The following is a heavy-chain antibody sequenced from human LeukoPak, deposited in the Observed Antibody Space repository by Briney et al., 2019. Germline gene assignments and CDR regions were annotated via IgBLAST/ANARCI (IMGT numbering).Heavy chain of an antibody. Sequence: GGSLRLSCAASGFTFSSYEMNWVRQAPGKGLEWVSYTSSSGSTIYYADSVKGRFTISRDNAKNSLYLQMNSLRAEDTAVYYCARDGWYSGSYSYFQHWGQGTLVTVSS. CDR3: ARDGWYSGSYSYFQH. J-gene: IGHJ1*01. D-gene: IGHD1-26*01. CDR2: TSSSGSTI. V-gene: IGHV3-48*03. CDR1: GFTFSSYE.